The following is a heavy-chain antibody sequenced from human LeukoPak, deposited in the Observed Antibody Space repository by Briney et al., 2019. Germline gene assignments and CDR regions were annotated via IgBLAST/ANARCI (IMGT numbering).Heavy chain of an antibody. CDR3: ARSAVSTVRGVGY. D-gene: IGHD3-10*01. CDR1: GFTFSSYW. V-gene: IGHV3-74*01. CDR2: INIDGSDT. J-gene: IGHJ4*02. Sequence: GGSLRLSCVASGFTFSSYWMHWVRQTPGKGLVWVSRINIDGSDTNYADSVKGRFTISRDNAKNTLYLQMSGLRAEDTAVYYCARSAVSTVRGVGYWGQGTLVTVSS.